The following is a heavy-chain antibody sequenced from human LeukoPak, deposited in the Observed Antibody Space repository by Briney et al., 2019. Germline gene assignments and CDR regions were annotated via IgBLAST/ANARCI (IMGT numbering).Heavy chain of an antibody. CDR2: ISASGGST. Sequence: GGSLRLSCAASGFTFSSYAMSWVRQAPGKGLEWVSAISASGGSTYYADSVKGRFTISRDNSKNTLYLQMNGLRAEDTAVYYCAKVPYRGFDPWGQGTLVTVSS. V-gene: IGHV3-23*01. CDR3: AKVPYRGFDP. CDR1: GFTFSSYA. J-gene: IGHJ5*02.